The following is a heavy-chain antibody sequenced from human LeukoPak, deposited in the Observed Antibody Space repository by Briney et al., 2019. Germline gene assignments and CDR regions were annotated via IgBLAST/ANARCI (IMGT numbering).Heavy chain of an antibody. CDR3: ARDSGIAVAGERPRLYWYFDL. CDR1: GFTFSDYY. V-gene: IGHV3-11*01. J-gene: IGHJ2*01. Sequence: PGGSLRLSCAASGFTFSDYYMSWIRQAPGKGLEWVSYISSSGSTIYYADSVKGRFTISRDYAKNSLYLQMNSLRAEDTAVYYCARDSGIAVAGERPRLYWYFDLWGRGTLVTVSS. D-gene: IGHD6-19*01. CDR2: ISSSGSTI.